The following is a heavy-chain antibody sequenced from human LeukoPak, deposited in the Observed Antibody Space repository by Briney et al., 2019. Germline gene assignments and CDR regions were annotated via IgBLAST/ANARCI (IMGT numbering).Heavy chain of an antibody. J-gene: IGHJ4*02. D-gene: IGHD3-10*01. V-gene: IGHV3-7*01. CDR3: ASDNYGSGSRYFDY. CDR1: GFTFSSYW. Sequence: GGSLRLSCAASGFTFSSYWMSWVRQAPGKGLEWVANIKKDGSEKYYVDSVKGRFTISRDNAKNSLNLQMNSLRAEDTAVYYCASDNYGSGSRYFDYWGQGTLVTVSS. CDR2: IKKDGSEK.